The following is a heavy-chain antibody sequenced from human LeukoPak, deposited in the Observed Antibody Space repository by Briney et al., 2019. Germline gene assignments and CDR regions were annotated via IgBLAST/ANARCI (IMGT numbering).Heavy chain of an antibody. CDR1: GFIFDDHG. J-gene: IGHJ4*02. CDR2: INWNGGST. D-gene: IGHD1-26*01. Sequence: GGSLRLSCAASGFIFDDHGMSWVRQGPGKGLEWVSGINWNGGSTGYEGSVAGRFTISRDNAKNSLYLQMNRLRAEDTALYYCARILSGSYVETFDYWGLGTLVTVSS. CDR3: ARILSGSYVETFDY. V-gene: IGHV3-20*04.